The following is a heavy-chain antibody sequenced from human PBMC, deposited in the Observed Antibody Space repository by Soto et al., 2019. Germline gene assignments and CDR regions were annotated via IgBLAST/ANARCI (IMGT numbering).Heavy chain of an antibody. V-gene: IGHV1-18*01. CDR3: ARVIPYCSSTSCRYDAFDI. Sequence: GASVKVSCKASGYTFTSYGISWVRQAPGQGLDWMGWISVYNGNTNYAQKLQGSVTMTTDTSTSIAYMELRSLRFDDTAVYYCARVIPYCSSTSCRYDAFDIWGQGTMVTVSS. D-gene: IGHD2-2*01. J-gene: IGHJ3*02. CDR2: ISVYNGNT. CDR1: GYTFTSYG.